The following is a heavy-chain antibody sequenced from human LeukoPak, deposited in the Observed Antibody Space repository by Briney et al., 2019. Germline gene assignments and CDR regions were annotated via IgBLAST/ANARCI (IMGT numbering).Heavy chain of an antibody. J-gene: IGHJ3*02. CDR1: GYTFTSYY. D-gene: IGHD3-22*01. V-gene: IGHV1-46*01. CDR2: INPSGGST. CDR3: ARVYYYDSSGSLPTRNAFDI. Sequence: ASVKVSXKASGYTFTSYYMHWVRQAPGQGLEWMGIINPSGGSTSYAQKFQGRVTMTRDTSTSTVYMELSSLRSEDTAVYYCARVYYYDSSGSLPTRNAFDIWGQGTMVTVSS.